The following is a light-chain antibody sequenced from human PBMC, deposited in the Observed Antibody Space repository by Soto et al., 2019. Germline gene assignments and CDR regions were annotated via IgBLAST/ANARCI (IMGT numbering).Light chain of an antibody. V-gene: IGKV3-15*01. CDR3: QHSYSSPT. Sequence: EIVMTQSPVTLSVSSGERAALSCRASQSVSSSLAWYQQKPGQALRLLIYGASTRATGIPARFSGGGSGTEFTLTISSLQSEDSAVYYCQHSYSSPTFGQGTKLEIK. CDR1: QSVSSS. J-gene: IGKJ2*01. CDR2: GAS.